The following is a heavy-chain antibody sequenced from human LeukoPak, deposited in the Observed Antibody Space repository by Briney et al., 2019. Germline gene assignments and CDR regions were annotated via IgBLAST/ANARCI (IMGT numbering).Heavy chain of an antibody. D-gene: IGHD3-16*01. CDR1: GGSFSGYY. CDR2: INHSGST. CDR3: ARGGDPSDFDY. J-gene: IGHJ4*02. Sequence: SETLSLTCAVYGGSFSGYYWSWIRQPPGKGLEWIGEINHSGSTNYDPSLKSRVTISVDTSKNQFSLKLSSVTAADTAVYYCARGGDPSDFDYWGQGTLVTVSS. V-gene: IGHV4-34*01.